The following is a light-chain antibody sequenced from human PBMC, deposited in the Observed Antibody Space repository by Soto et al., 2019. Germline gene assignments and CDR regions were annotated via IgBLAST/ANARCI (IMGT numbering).Light chain of an antibody. V-gene: IGLV2-14*03. CDR1: MSDVGRYNY. J-gene: IGLJ1*01. CDR3: NSYAGTSTPYI. Sequence: QLVLTQPASVSGSPGQSITISCTGTMSDVGRYNYVSWYQQYPGKAPKAMIYDVSNRPSGVSNRFSGSKSGNTASLTISGLQAEDEADYYCNSYAGTSTPYIFGTGTKVTVL. CDR2: DVS.